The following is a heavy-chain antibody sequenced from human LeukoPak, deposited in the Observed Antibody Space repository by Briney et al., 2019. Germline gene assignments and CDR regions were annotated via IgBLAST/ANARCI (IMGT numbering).Heavy chain of an antibody. J-gene: IGHJ6*02. Sequence: EGSLRLSCAASGFTFSSYEMNWVRQAPGKGLEWVSYISSSGSTIYYADSVKGRFTISRDNAKNSLYLQMNSLRAEDTAVYYCARDLIAAAAYYYYGMDVWGQGTTVTVSS. CDR2: ISSSGSTI. V-gene: IGHV3-48*03. D-gene: IGHD6-13*01. CDR3: ARDLIAAAAYYYYGMDV. CDR1: GFTFSSYE.